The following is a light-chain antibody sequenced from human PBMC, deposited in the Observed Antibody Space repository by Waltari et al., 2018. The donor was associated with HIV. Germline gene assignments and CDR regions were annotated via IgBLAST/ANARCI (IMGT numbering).Light chain of an antibody. Sequence: QSVLSQPPSVSAAPGQRATLSCTGSISHIEAGYEVHWHQQLPGTAPKLLIYGNSNRPSGVPGRFSGSKSGTSASLAITGLQAGDEADYYCQSYDSSLSGSGVFGGGTKLTVL. CDR1: ISHIEAGYE. CDR3: QSYDSSLSGSGV. CDR2: GNS. V-gene: IGLV1-40*01. J-gene: IGLJ3*02.